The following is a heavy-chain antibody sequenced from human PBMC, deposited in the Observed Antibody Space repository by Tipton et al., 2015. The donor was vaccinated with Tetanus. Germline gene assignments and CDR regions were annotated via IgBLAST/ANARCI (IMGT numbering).Heavy chain of an antibody. CDR3: ARSYDFYDSSGFTDDGMDF. V-gene: IGHV1-46*01. Sequence: QLVQSGAEVKKPGASVKVSCKASGYTFTNYYMHWVRQAPGQGLEWMGVIKPSAGTTRYEQKFQGRVIMTRDTSTTTVYMELNSLSSADTSVFYCARSYDFYDSSGFTDDGMDFLGPGSSVTLSS. J-gene: IGHJ6*02. CDR1: GYTFTNYY. CDR2: IKPSAGTT. D-gene: IGHD3-22*01.